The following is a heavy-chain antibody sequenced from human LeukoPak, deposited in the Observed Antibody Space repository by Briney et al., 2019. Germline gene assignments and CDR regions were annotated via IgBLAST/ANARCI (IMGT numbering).Heavy chain of an antibody. D-gene: IGHD4-17*01. V-gene: IGHV3-66*02. Sequence: PGGSLRLSCAASGFTVSSNYMSWVRQAPGKGLEWVSVIYSGGSTYYADSVKGRFTISRDNSKNTLYLQMNSLRAEDTAVYYCARDTDYGDYLYYGGQGTLVTVSS. CDR1: GFTVSSNY. J-gene: IGHJ4*02. CDR3: ARDTDYGDYLYY. CDR2: IYSGGST.